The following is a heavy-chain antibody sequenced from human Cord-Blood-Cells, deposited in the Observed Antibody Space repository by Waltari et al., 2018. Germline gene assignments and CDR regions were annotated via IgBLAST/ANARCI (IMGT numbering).Heavy chain of an antibody. CDR2: ISYDGSNK. Sequence: QVQLVGSGGAVVQPGRSLSLSCAASGFTSRRSAITGVRQAPGKGLEWVAVISYDGSNKYYADSVKGRFTISRDNSKNTLYLQMNSLRAEDTAVYYCAREIRNWNYFDYWGQGTLVTVSS. CDR3: AREIRNWNYFDY. J-gene: IGHJ4*02. D-gene: IGHD1-20*01. V-gene: IGHV3-30-3*01. CDR1: GFTSRRSA.